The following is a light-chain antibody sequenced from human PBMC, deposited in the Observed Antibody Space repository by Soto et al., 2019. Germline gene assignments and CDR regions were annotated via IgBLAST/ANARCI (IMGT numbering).Light chain of an antibody. CDR1: QNIGSTY. CDR3: QKRSKWPTTS. V-gene: IGKV3D-20*02. J-gene: IGKJ5*01. Sequence: EIVLTQSPGTLSLSPGERATLSCRASQNIGSTYLAWHQQKLGQAPRLLIYGASSRATGIPDRFSGSGSGTDFTLTISRLEPEDLAVYYCQKRSKWPTTSFGVERRREI. CDR2: GAS.